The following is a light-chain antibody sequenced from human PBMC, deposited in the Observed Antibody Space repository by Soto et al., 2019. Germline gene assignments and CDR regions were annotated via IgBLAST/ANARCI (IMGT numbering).Light chain of an antibody. J-gene: IGKJ5*01. CDR3: QQYDTWPPT. Sequence: DIMITQSPATLSVSPGGRTTLSCRASQSVRSTSLAWYHQKPGQAPRLLIYGASTRATGIPARFSGSGSGTEFTLTINCLRSEDFVVYYCQQYDTWPPTFGQGTRLEIK. CDR2: GAS. V-gene: IGKV3D-15*01. CDR1: QSVRST.